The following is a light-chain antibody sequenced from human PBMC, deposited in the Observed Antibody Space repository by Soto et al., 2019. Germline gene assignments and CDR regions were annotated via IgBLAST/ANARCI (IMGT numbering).Light chain of an antibody. Sequence: IQMTQSPSSLSASIGVRGTITCQASQDISNSSAWYQQKPETVPKILIYAASTLQSGVPSRYSGTVSGTHFTLTISSLQPEAFATYSCQKYNSAPRTFGPGTTVEI. CDR1: QDISNS. V-gene: IGKV1-27*01. CDR2: AAS. J-gene: IGKJ1*01. CDR3: QKYNSAPRT.